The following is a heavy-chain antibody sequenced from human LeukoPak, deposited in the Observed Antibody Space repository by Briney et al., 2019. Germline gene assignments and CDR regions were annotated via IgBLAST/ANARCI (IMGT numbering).Heavy chain of an antibody. J-gene: IGHJ4*02. CDR2: IYYSGST. D-gene: IGHD4-17*01. V-gene: IGHV4-39*01. Sequence: SETLSLTCTVSGGSISSSSYYWGWIRQPPGKGLEWIGSIYYSGSTYYNPSLKSRVTISIDTSKKQFSLKVNSVTAADTAVYYCARFFKGGDNGDYSDYWGQGTLVTVSS. CDR3: ARFFKGGDNGDYSDY. CDR1: GGSISSSSYY.